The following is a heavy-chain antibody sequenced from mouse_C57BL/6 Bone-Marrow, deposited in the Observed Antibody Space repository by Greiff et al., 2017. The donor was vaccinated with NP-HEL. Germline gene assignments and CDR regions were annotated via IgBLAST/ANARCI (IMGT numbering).Heavy chain of an antibody. CDR2: IDPSDSYT. D-gene: IGHD1-1*01. CDR1: GYTFTSYW. Sequence: VQLQQPGAELVRPGTSVKLSCKASGYTFTSYWMHWVKQRPGQGLEWIGVIDPSDSYTNYNQKFKGKATLTVDTSSSTAYMQLSSLTSEDSAVSYCASEEYYYGSGEYFYVWGTGTAITVSS. J-gene: IGHJ1*03. CDR3: ASEEYYYGSGEYFYV. V-gene: IGHV1-59*01.